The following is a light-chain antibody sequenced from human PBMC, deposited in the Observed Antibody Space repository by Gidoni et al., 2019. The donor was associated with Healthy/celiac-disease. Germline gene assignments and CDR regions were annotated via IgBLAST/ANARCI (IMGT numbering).Light chain of an antibody. CDR1: NIGSKS. J-gene: IGLJ2*01. CDR2: DDS. CDR3: QVWDSSSDSHVV. V-gene: IGLV3-21*02. Sequence: PPGQTARITCWGNNIGSKSVHWYQQKPGQATVLVVYDDSDRPSGIPARFSGSNSGNTATLTISRVEAGDEADYYCQVWDSSSDSHVVFGGGTKLTVL.